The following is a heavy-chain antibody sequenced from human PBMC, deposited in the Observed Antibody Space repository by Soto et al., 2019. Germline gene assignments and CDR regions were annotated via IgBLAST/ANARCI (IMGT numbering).Heavy chain of an antibody. CDR1: GGSFRGYY. J-gene: IGHJ4*02. CDR3: AGIGSYYLPVRGLDY. V-gene: IGHV4-34*01. D-gene: IGHD1-26*01. CDR2: INHSGST. Sequence: SETLSLTCAVYGGSFRGYYWSWIRQPPGKGLEWIGEINHSGSTNYNPSLKSRVTISVDTSKNQFSLKLSSVTAADTAVYYCAGIGSYYLPVRGLDYCGEATLVTVTS.